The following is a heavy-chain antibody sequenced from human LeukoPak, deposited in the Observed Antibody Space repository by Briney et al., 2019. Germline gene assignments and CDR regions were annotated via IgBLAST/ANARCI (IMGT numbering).Heavy chain of an antibody. CDR3: ARRVTTFLS. V-gene: IGHV3-21*01. CDR1: GFDLSPYT. CDR2: ISSGSSYM. Sequence: PGGSLRLSCSASGFDLSPYTMNWVRQAPGKRLGWVASISSGSSYMYYGDSLKGRFTISRDNAKNTLYLQLGSLRAEDAATYYCARRVTTFLSWGQGTLVIVSS. J-gene: IGHJ4*02. D-gene: IGHD4-17*01.